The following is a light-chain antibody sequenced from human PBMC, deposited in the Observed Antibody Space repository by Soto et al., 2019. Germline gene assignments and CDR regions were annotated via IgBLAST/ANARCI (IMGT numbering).Light chain of an antibody. Sequence: DIQMTQSPSSLSASAGDRVTITCRASRGIRNDLAWYQQKPGKAPKRLIYAASTLESGVPPRFSGSGSGTEFTLTISSLQPEDFATYYRLQYNNYPRTFGQGTRVEIK. CDR1: RGIRND. CDR3: LQYNNYPRT. J-gene: IGKJ1*01. CDR2: AAS. V-gene: IGKV1-17*01.